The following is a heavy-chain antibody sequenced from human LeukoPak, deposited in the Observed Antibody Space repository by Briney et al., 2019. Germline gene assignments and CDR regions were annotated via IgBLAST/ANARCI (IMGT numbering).Heavy chain of an antibody. CDR2: INHSGST. V-gene: IGHV4-34*01. J-gene: IGHJ4*02. D-gene: IGHD3-22*01. CDR1: GGSFSGYY. Sequence: TSETLSLTCAVYGGSFSGYYWSWIRQPPGKGLEWIGEINHSGSTNYNPSLKSRVTISVDTSKNQFSLKLSSVTAADTAVYYCAREFRSYYYDSSGYYPFDYWGQGTLVTVSS. CDR3: AREFRSYYYDSSGYYPFDY.